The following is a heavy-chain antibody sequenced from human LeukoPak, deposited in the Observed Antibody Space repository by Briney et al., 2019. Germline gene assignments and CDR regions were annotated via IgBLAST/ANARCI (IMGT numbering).Heavy chain of an antibody. Sequence: PSETLSLTCTVSGGSISSYYWSWIRQPPGKGLEWIGYTYYSGSTNYNPSLKSRVTISVDTSKNQFSLKLSSVTAADTAVYYCARGMALLWFGEATIGWFDPWGQGTLVTVSS. CDR3: ARGMALLWFGEATIGWFDP. D-gene: IGHD3-10*01. J-gene: IGHJ5*02. CDR2: TYYSGST. V-gene: IGHV4-59*01. CDR1: GGSISSYY.